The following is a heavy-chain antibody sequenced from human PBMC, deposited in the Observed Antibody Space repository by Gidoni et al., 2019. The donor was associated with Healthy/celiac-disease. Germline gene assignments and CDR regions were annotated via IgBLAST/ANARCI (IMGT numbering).Heavy chain of an antibody. V-gene: IGHV4-34*01. CDR1: GGSFSGYY. J-gene: IGHJ6*02. D-gene: IGHD3-10*02. Sequence: QVQLQQWGAGLLKPSETLSLTCAVYGGSFSGYYWSWIRQPPGKGLEWIGEINNSGSTNYNPSLKSRVTISVDTSKNQFSLKLSSVTAADTAVYYCARGFVRGMDVWGQGTTVTVSS. CDR2: INNSGST. CDR3: ARGFVRGMDV.